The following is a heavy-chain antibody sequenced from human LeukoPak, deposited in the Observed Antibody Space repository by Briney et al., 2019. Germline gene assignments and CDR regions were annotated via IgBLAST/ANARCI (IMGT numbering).Heavy chain of an antibody. CDR3: AKDGTGGYYYLDY. CDR1: GFTFSGSA. J-gene: IGHJ4*02. Sequence: GGSLRLSCAASGFTFSGSAMSWVRQAPGEGLEWVSLISYSGANSYYTDSVRGRFTISRDNSKDTLFLQMNSLRAEDTAVYYCAKDGTGGYYYLDYWGQGTLVTVSS. CDR2: ISYSGANS. V-gene: IGHV3-23*01. D-gene: IGHD3-22*01.